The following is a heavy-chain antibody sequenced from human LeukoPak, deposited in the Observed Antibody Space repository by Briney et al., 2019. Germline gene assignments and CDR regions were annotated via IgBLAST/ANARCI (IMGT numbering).Heavy chain of an antibody. J-gene: IGHJ4*02. CDR3: AREQYGDHFDN. Sequence: SETLSLTCTVSGGSISSGGYYGSWIRQHPGKGLEWIGYIYYSGSTYYNPSLKSRVTISVDTSKNQFSLKLSSVTAADTAVYYCAREQYGDHFDNWGQGTLSPSPQ. CDR1: GGSISSGGYY. D-gene: IGHD4-17*01. CDR2: IYYSGST. V-gene: IGHV4-31*03.